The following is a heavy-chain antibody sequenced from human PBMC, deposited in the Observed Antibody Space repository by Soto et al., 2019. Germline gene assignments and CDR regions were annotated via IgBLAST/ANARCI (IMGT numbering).Heavy chain of an antibody. CDR3: ARDYSGYSSGFFDN. V-gene: IGHV3-11*01. CDR2: ITTSGRTT. J-gene: IGHJ4*02. CDR1: GFIFSDYY. Sequence: LRLSCAASGFIFSDYYMSWLRQAPGKGLEWVSNITTSGRTTYYADSVKGRFTISRDNAKKSLFLQMDSLRADDTAVYYCARDYSGYSSGFFDNWGQGTLVTLSS. D-gene: IGHD6-19*01.